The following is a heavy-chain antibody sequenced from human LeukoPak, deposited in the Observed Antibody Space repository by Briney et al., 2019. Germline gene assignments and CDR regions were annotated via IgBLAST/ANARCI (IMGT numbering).Heavy chain of an antibody. J-gene: IGHJ4*02. V-gene: IGHV1-3*01. CDR1: GYTFTSYA. Sequence: ASVKVSCKASGYTFTSYAMHWVRQAPGQRLEWMGWINAGNGNTKYSQKFQGRVTITRDTSASTAYMELSSLRSEDTAVYYCARGLDYYGSELPGGFDYWGQGTLVTVSS. D-gene: IGHD3-10*01. CDR2: INAGNGNT. CDR3: ARGLDYYGSELPGGFDY.